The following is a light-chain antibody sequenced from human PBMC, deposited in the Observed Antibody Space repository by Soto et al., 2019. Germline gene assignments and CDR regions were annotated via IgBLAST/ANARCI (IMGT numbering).Light chain of an antibody. CDR2: DVS. Sequence: QSALTQPRSVSGSPGQSVTISCTGTSSDVGGYNYVSWYQQHPGKAPKLMIYDVSKRPSGVPDRFSGSKSGNTASLTISGLQAEDEADYYCCSYAGSQDVVFGGGTKVTVL. V-gene: IGLV2-11*01. CDR1: SSDVGGYNY. CDR3: CSYAGSQDVV. J-gene: IGLJ2*01.